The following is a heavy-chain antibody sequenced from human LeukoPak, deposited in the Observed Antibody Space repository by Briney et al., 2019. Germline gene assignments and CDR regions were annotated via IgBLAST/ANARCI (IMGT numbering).Heavy chain of an antibody. V-gene: IGHV4-61*02. CDR1: GGSISIGSYY. CDR3: ARAREGAAAGPRMNWFDP. CDR2: IYTSGST. J-gene: IGHJ5*02. D-gene: IGHD6-13*01. Sequence: NPSRTLSLTCTVSGGSISIGSYYWSWIRQPAGKGLEWLGRIYTSGSTNYNPSLKSRVTISVDTSKNQFSLKLSSVTAADTAVYYCARAREGAAAGPRMNWFDPWGQGTLVTVSS.